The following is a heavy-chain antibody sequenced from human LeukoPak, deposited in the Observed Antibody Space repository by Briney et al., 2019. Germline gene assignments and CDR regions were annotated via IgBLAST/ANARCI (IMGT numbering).Heavy chain of an antibody. CDR2: IHTSGST. V-gene: IGHV4-4*07. D-gene: IGHD6-19*01. CDR3: ARVRLGRGLDY. Sequence: SETLSLTCTVSGDSISSSYWGWIRQPAGKGLEWIGHIHTSGSTYYSPSPKSRVTMSVDTSTNQLSLKLSSVTAADTAMYYCARVRLGRGLDYWGQGTLVTVSS. J-gene: IGHJ4*02. CDR1: GDSISSSY.